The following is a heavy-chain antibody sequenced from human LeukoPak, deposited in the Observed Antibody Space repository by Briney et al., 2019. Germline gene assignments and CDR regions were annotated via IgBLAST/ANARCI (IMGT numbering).Heavy chain of an antibody. J-gene: IGHJ2*01. CDR3: AREIWFGELYFDL. V-gene: IGHV4-59*01. Sequence: SETLSLTCTVSGGSISSYYWSWLRQPPGKGLEWIGYIYYSGSTNYSPSLKSRVTISVDTSKNQFSLKLSSVTAADTAVYYCAREIWFGELYFDLWGRGTLVTVSS. CDR2: IYYSGST. D-gene: IGHD3-10*01. CDR1: GGSISSYY.